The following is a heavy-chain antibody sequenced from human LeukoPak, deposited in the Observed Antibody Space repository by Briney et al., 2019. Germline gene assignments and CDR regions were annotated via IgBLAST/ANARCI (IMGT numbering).Heavy chain of an antibody. CDR1: GFTLTGYW. J-gene: IGHJ3*02. CDR3: AKRDDAFDI. Sequence: GGSLRLSCAASGFTLTGYWMHWVRQAPGRGRVGVSRINSDGSSTKYADSVKGRFTISRDNAKNTLYLQMNSLRAEDTAVYYCAKRDDAFDIWGLGTMVTVSS. V-gene: IGHV3-74*03. CDR2: INSDGSST.